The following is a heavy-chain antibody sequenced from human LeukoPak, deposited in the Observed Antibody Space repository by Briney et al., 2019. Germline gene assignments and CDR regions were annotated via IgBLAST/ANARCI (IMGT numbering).Heavy chain of an antibody. CDR2: INYDSGYI. CDR3: AKYRSSSSCFDY. Sequence: GGSLRLSCAASGFAFSNYAMNWVRQAPGKGLEWVSSINYDSGYIQYADSVKGRFTVSRDNAKNSLYLQMRNLRAEDTAVYYCAKYRSSSSCFDYWGQGTLVTVSS. CDR1: GFAFSNYA. D-gene: IGHD6-6*01. V-gene: IGHV3-21*04. J-gene: IGHJ4*02.